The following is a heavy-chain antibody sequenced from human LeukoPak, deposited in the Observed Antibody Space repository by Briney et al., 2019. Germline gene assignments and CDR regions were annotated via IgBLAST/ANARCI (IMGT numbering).Heavy chain of an antibody. CDR3: ARETRREYYFDY. V-gene: IGHV3-30*04. D-gene: IGHD5-24*01. CDR1: GFTFSSYA. CDR2: ISYDGSNK. Sequence: GRSLRPSCAASGFTFSSYAMHWVRQAPGKGLEWVAVISYDGSNKYYADSVKGRFTISRDNSKNTLYLQMNSLRAEDTAEYYCARETRREYYFDYWGQGTLVTVSS. J-gene: IGHJ4*02.